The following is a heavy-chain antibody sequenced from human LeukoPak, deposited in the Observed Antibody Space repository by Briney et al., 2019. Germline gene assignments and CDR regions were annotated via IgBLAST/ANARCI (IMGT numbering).Heavy chain of an antibody. Sequence: GGSLRLSCAASGFSFSRYSVNWVRQAPGKGLGWVSFIGSSSRYIYYADSVKGRFTISRDDAKNSLYLQMNSLRAEDTAVYYCARDVGSGSYSASDYWGQGTLVTVSS. CDR3: ARDVGSGSYSASDY. J-gene: IGHJ4*02. D-gene: IGHD3-10*01. V-gene: IGHV3-21*01. CDR1: GFSFSRYS. CDR2: IGSSSRYI.